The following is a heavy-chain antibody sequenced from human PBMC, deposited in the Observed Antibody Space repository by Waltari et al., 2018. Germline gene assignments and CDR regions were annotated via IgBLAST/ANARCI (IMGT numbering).Heavy chain of an antibody. D-gene: IGHD3-10*01. Sequence: QAQLVQSGAEVAKPGASVRVSCRASGYRLTGYYMHWVRQAPGQGLQWSGWLTTETGATRYAQHFWGRITMTRDTSNSTAYLELNNLRSDDTAVYYCARGGYFGSAIYLYLDFWGQGTLVTVSS. CDR3: ARGGYFGSAIYLYLDF. V-gene: IGHV1-2*02. CDR2: LTTETGAT. J-gene: IGHJ4*02. CDR1: GYRLTGYY.